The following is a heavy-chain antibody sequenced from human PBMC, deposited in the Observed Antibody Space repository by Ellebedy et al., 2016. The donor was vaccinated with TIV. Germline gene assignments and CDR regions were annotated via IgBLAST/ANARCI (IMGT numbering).Heavy chain of an antibody. CDR2: ISDSGSMI. CDR1: GFSSSDYY. D-gene: IGHD6-19*01. CDR3: ARISSGRSFYGMDV. J-gene: IGHJ6*02. V-gene: IGHV3-11*01. Sequence: GESLKISXAASGFSSSDYYMSWIRQAPGEGLEWVSYISDSGSMIHYADSVKGRFTISRDNSKNSLYLQMNNLRAEDTAVYYCARISSGRSFYGMDVWGQGTTVTVSS.